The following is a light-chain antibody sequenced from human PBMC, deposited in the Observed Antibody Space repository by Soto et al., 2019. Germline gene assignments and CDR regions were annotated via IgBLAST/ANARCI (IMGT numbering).Light chain of an antibody. CDR1: QSVSSSY. Sequence: IVLTQSPGTLSLSPWERATLSCRASQSVSSSYLAWYQQKPGQAPRLLIYGASSRATGIPDRFSGSGSGTDFTLTISRLEPEDFAVYYCQQYGSSPFGGGTKVDIK. CDR3: QQYGSSP. V-gene: IGKV3-20*01. CDR2: GAS. J-gene: IGKJ4*01.